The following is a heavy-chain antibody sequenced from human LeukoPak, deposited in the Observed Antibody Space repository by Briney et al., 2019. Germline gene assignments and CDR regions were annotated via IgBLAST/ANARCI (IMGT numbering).Heavy chain of an antibody. CDR1: GGSFSGYY. CDR2: INHSGST. Sequence: SETLSLTCAVYGGSFSGYYWSWIRQPPGKGLEWIGEINHSGSTNYNPSLKSRVTISVDTSKNQFSLKLSSVTAADTAVYYCARAVGYCSGGSCYQLSFDYWGQGTMVTVSS. V-gene: IGHV4-34*01. D-gene: IGHD2-15*01. CDR3: ARAVGYCSGGSCYQLSFDY. J-gene: IGHJ4*02.